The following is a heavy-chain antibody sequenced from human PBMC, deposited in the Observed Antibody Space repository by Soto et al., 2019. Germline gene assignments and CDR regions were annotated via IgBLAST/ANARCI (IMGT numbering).Heavy chain of an antibody. J-gene: IGHJ3*02. D-gene: IGHD3-22*01. CDR3: AREVSYYDSSGEKGAFDI. V-gene: IGHV3-13*01. CDR1: GFTFSSYD. Sequence: GGSLRLSCAASGFTFSSYDMNWVRQATGKGLEWVSAIGTAGDTYYPGSVKGRFTISRENAKNSLYLQMNSLRAEDTAVYYCAREVSYYDSSGEKGAFDIWGQGTMVTVSS. CDR2: IGTAGDT.